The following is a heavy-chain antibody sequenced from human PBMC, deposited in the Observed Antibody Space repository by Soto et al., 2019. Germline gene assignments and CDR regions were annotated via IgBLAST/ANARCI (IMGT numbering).Heavy chain of an antibody. D-gene: IGHD4-4*01. CDR3: ARVAVTAYYFDY. J-gene: IGHJ4*02. CDR1: GYTFTSYG. Sequence: RASVKVSCKASGYTFTSYGISWVRQAPGQGLEWMGKINPSGGSTSYAQKIQGRVNMTKDTSTSTVYMELSSLRSEDTAVYYCARVAVTAYYFDYWGQGTLVTVSS. CDR2: INPSGGST. V-gene: IGHV1-46*01.